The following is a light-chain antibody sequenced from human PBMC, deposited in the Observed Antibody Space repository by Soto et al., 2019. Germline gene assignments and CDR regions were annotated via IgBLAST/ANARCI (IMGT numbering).Light chain of an antibody. Sequence: EIALTQSPGTLSLSPGERATLSCRASQSVSSSYLAWYQQKPGQAPRRLIYGASSRATSIPDRFSGSGSGTDFTLTISRLEPEDFAVYYCQQYGSSPEAFGPGTKVDIK. CDR1: QSVSSSY. CDR3: QQYGSSPEA. CDR2: GAS. V-gene: IGKV3-20*01. J-gene: IGKJ3*01.